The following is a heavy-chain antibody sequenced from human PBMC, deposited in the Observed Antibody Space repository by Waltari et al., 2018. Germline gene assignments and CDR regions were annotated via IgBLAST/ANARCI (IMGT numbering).Heavy chain of an antibody. CDR3: AREDSSSWYDY. CDR2: IYHSGST. CDR1: GYSISRGYY. Sequence: QVQLQESGPGLVKPSETLSVTCAVSGYSISRGYYWGWIRQPPGKGLEWIGSIYHSGSTYYNPSLKSRVTISVDTSKNQFSLKLSSVTAADTAVYYCAREDSSSWYDYWGQGTLVTVSS. J-gene: IGHJ4*02. D-gene: IGHD6-13*01. V-gene: IGHV4-38-2*02.